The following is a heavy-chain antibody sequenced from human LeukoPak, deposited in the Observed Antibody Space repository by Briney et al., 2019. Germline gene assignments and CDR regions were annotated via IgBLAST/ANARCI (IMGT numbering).Heavy chain of an antibody. CDR3: ARGRRTYCGGDCYSN. V-gene: IGHV1-8*01. CDR1: GYTFTSYD. D-gene: IGHD2-21*02. CDR2: MNPNSGNT. J-gene: IGHJ4*02. Sequence: ASVKVPCKASGYTFTSYDINWVRQATGQGLEWMGWMNPNSGNTGYAQKFQGRVTMTRNTSISTAYMELSSLRSEDTAVYYCARGRRTYCGGDCYSNWGQGTLVTVSS.